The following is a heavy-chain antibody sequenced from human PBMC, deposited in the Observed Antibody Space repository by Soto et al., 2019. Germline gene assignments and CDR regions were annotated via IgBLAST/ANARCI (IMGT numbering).Heavy chain of an antibody. V-gene: IGHV1-69*13. CDR2: IIPIFGTA. CDR1: GGTFSSYS. J-gene: IGHJ3*02. Sequence: SVKVSCKASGGTFSSYSISWVRQAPGQVLEWMGGIIPIFGTANYAQKFQGRVTITADESTSTAYMELSSLRSEDTAVYYCARGGYCSSTSHDAFDIWGQGTMVTVSS. CDR3: ARGGYCSSTSHDAFDI. D-gene: IGHD2-2*03.